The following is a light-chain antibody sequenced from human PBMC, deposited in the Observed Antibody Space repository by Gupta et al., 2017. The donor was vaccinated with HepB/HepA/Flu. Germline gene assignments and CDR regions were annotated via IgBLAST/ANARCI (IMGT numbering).Light chain of an antibody. Sequence: IQLTHSPSFLSASVGDRVTITCRARQDIGSSLAWYQQKPGKAPNLLIYAASTLQSGVPSRFSGSGSGTEFTLTISSLQPEDFATYYCQQLNSYRPLTFGQGTKLEI. CDR1: QDIGSS. CDR3: QQLNSYRPLT. CDR2: AAS. V-gene: IGKV1-9*01. J-gene: IGKJ2*01.